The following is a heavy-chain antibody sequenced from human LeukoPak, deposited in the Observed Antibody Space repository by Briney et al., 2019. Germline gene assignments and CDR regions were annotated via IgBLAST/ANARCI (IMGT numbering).Heavy chain of an antibody. CDR2: IYHSGST. CDR1: GGSISSGGYS. CDR3: ARVKENYFDY. J-gene: IGHJ4*02. Sequence: SETLSLTCAVSGGSISSGGYSWSWIRQPPGKGLEWIGYIYHSGSTYYNPSLKSRVTISVDRSKNQFSLKLSSVTAADTAVYYCARVKENYFDYWGQGTLVTVSS. D-gene: IGHD4-23*01. V-gene: IGHV4-30-2*01.